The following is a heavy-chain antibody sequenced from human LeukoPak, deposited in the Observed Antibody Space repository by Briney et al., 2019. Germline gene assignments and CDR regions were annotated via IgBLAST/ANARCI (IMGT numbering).Heavy chain of an antibody. J-gene: IGHJ6*02. Sequence: GRSLRLSSAASGFTFSSYGMHWVRQAPGKGLEWVAVISYDGSNKYYADSVKGRFTISRDNSKNTLYLQMNSLRAEDTAVYYCNGMDVWGQGTTVTVSS. CDR2: ISYDGSNK. CDR1: GFTFSSYG. V-gene: IGHV3-30*03. CDR3: NGMDV.